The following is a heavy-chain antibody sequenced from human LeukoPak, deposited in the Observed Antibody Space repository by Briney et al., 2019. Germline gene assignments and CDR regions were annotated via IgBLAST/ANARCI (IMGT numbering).Heavy chain of an antibody. J-gene: IGHJ4*02. V-gene: IGHV3-21*01. CDR2: ISSSSSYL. CDR3: VRIAAAYYFDY. Sequence: GGSLRLSCAASGFTFSSYSMNWVRQAPGKGLEWVSSISSSSSYLYYADSVKGRFTISRDNAKNSLYLQMNSLRAEDTAVYYCVRIAAAYYFDYWGQGTLVTVSS. CDR1: GFTFSSYS. D-gene: IGHD6-13*01.